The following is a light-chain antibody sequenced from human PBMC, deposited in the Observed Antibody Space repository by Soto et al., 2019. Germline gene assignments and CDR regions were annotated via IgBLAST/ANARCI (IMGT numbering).Light chain of an antibody. CDR2: EVT. J-gene: IGLJ2*01. V-gene: IGLV2-14*01. CDR3: SSYSTTSSPHVL. CDR1: RSDVGRYNY. Sequence: QSALTQPASVSGSPGQSITISCTGTRSDVGRYNYVSWYQQHPGKAPKLLIYEVTYRPSGVSTRFSASKSGSTASLTIPGIQAEDEADYYCSSYSTTSSPHVLFGGGTKLTVL.